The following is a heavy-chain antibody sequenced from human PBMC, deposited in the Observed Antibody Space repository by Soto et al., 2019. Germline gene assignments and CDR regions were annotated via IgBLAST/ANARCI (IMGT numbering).Heavy chain of an antibody. CDR3: AKDVRVLLWFGESNYFDY. J-gene: IGHJ4*02. V-gene: IGHV3-23*01. D-gene: IGHD3-10*01. CDR1: GFTFSSYA. Sequence: GGSLRLSCAASGFTFSSYAMSWVRQAPGKGLEWVSAISGSGGSTYYADSAEGRFTISRDNSKNTLYLQMNSLRAEDTAVYYCAKDVRVLLWFGESNYFDYWGQGTLVTVSS. CDR2: ISGSGGST.